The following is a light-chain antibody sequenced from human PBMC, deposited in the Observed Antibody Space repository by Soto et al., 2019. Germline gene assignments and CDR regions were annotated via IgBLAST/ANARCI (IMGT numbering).Light chain of an antibody. CDR2: KVS. V-gene: IGKV2-30*02. J-gene: IGKJ2*01. CDR3: RQCTHWPPHS. CDR1: QGLVHSDGNTN. Sequence: DVVMTQSPLSLPVTLGKPASISCRSSQGLVHSDGNTNLNWFQQRPGQSPWRLIYKVSKRDSGVPNRFSGSGAGTDFTLKISRLEAEDVEVYFHRQCTHWPPHSCGEGTKLE.